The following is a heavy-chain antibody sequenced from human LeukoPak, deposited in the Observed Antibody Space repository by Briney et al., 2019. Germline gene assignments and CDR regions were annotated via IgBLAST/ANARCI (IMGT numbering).Heavy chain of an antibody. CDR3: ARALTYYDILTGYYDRGYFDY. Sequence: SETLSLTCAVYGGSFSGYYWSWIRQPPGKGLEWIGEINHSGSTNYNPSLKSRVTISVDTSKNQLSLKLSSVTAADTAVYYCARALTYYDILTGYYDRGYFDYWGQGTLVTVSS. V-gene: IGHV4-34*01. D-gene: IGHD3-9*01. CDR1: GGSFSGYY. CDR2: INHSGST. J-gene: IGHJ4*02.